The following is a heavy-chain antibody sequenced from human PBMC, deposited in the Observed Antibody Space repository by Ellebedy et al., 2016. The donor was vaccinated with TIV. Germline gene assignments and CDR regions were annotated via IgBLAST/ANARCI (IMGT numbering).Heavy chain of an antibody. CDR3: ASGLGNVHYYYGMDV. Sequence: GGSLRLSCAAYGFTFGDYAMSWVRQAPGKGLEWVGRIKSKTDGGTTDYAAPVKGRFTISRDDSKNTLYLQMNSLRAEDTAVYYCASGLGNVHYYYGMDVWGQGTTVTFSS. CDR2: IKSKTDGGTT. J-gene: IGHJ6*02. D-gene: IGHD1-1*01. V-gene: IGHV3-15*05. CDR1: GFTFGDYA.